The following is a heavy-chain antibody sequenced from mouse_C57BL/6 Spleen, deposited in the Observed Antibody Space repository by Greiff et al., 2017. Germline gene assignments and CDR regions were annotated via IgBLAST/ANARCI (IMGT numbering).Heavy chain of an antibody. CDR2: INPSTGGT. Sequence: DVKLQESGPELVKPGASVKISCKASGYSFTGYYMNWVKQSPEKSLEWIGEINPSTGGTTYNQKFKAKATLTVDKSSSTAYMQLKSLTSEDSAVYYCARFYDYRFDYWGQGTTLTVSS. CDR3: ARFYDYRFDY. J-gene: IGHJ2*01. CDR1: GYSFTGYY. D-gene: IGHD2-4*01. V-gene: IGHV1-42*01.